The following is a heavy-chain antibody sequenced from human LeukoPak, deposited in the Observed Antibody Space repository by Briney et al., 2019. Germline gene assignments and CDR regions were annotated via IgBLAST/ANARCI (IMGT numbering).Heavy chain of an antibody. CDR3: VRRDGQFDY. J-gene: IGHJ4*02. Sequence: PSETLSLTCTVSGASISSGTYYWSWIRQPPGKGLEWIGYIYHSGTAYYNPSLKSRVTISIDTSKNQFSLKLSYVTAADTAVYYCVRRDGQFDYWGQGTLVTVSS. CDR1: GASISSGTYY. V-gene: IGHV4-30-2*01. CDR2: IYHSGTA. D-gene: IGHD5-24*01.